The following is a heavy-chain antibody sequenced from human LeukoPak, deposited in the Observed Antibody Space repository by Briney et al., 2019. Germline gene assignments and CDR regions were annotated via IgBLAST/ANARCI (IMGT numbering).Heavy chain of an antibody. CDR2: INHSGST. Sequence: SETLSLTCAVYGGSFSGYYWSWIRQPPGKGLEWIGEINHSGSTNYNPSLKSRVTISVDTSKNQFSLKLSSVTAADTAVYYCAIGGYYSGGSCYSDSDYWGQGTLVTVSS. J-gene: IGHJ4*02. D-gene: IGHD2-15*01. V-gene: IGHV4-34*01. CDR1: GGSFSGYY. CDR3: AIGGYYSGGSCYSDSDY.